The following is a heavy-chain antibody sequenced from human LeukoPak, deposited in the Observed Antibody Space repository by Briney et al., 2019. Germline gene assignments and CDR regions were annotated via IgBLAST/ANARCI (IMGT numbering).Heavy chain of an antibody. D-gene: IGHD3-16*01. Sequence: KPSETLSLTCTVSGGSISSGSYYWSWIRQPAGKELEWIGRIYTSGSTNYNPSLKSRVTISVDTSKNQFSLKLSSVTAADTAVYYCARWGGEFDYWGQGTLVTVSS. CDR2: IYTSGST. CDR3: ARWGGEFDY. V-gene: IGHV4-61*02. CDR1: GGSISSGSYY. J-gene: IGHJ4*02.